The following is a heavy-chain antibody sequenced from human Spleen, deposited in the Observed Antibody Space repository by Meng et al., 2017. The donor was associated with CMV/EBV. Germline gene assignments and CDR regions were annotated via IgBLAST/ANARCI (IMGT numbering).Heavy chain of an antibody. CDR3: ARGGGGGSPDRFDI. D-gene: IGHD1-26*01. CDR2: IYPGDSDT. V-gene: IGHV5-51*01. Sequence: GESLKISCKVSGSSFPSYWIAWVRQMPGKGLEWMGIIYPGDSDTTYSPSFQGQVTISADRSITTAYLQWSSLKASATAIYYCARGGGGGSPDRFDIWGPGTRVTVSS. CDR1: GSSFPSYW. J-gene: IGHJ3*02.